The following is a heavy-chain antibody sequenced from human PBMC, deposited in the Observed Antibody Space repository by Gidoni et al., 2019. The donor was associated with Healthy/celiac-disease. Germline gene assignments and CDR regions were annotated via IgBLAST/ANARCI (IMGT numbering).Heavy chain of an antibody. Sequence: EVQLVESGGGLVQPGGSLRLSCAASGFTFSSYCMHWVRQAPGKGLVWVSRINSDGSSTSYADSVKGRFTISRDNAKNTLYLQMNSLRAEDTAVYYCARDTRNSSSWYARNWFDPWGQGTLVTVSS. J-gene: IGHJ5*02. D-gene: IGHD6-13*01. CDR3: ARDTRNSSSWYARNWFDP. V-gene: IGHV3-74*01. CDR2: INSDGSST. CDR1: GFTFSSYC.